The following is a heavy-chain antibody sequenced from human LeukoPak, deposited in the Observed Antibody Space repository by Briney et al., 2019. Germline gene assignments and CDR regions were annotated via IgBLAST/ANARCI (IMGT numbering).Heavy chain of an antibody. J-gene: IGHJ4*02. CDR3: AKLIAVAGTGYY. CDR2: ISGSGGST. V-gene: IGHV3-23*01. D-gene: IGHD6-19*01. Sequence: GGSLRLSCAASGFTFSSYAMSWVRQAPGKGLEWVSAISGSGGSTYYADSVKGRFTIPRDNSKNTLYLQMNSLRAEDTAVYYCAKLIAVAGTGYYWGQGTLVTVSS. CDR1: GFTFSSYA.